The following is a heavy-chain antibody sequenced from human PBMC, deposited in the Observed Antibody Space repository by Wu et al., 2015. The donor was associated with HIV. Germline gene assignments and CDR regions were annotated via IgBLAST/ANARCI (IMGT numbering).Heavy chain of an antibody. D-gene: IGHD6-19*01. V-gene: IGHV3-48*01. Sequence: PGGSLRLSCAASGFTFSSYSMNWVRQAPGKGLEWVSYISSTYSTIHYADSVKGRFTISRDNAKKSLYLQMDSLRAEDTAVYYCARAQFGWYGGYFDYWGQGTLVTVSS. CDR3: ARAQFGWYGGYFDY. J-gene: IGHJ4*02. CDR1: GFTFSSYS. CDR2: ISSTYSTI.